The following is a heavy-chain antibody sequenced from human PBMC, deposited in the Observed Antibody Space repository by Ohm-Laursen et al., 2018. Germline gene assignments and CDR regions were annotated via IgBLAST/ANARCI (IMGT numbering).Heavy chain of an antibody. CDR1: GGTFSSYA. J-gene: IGHJ6*02. CDR2: IIPIFGTA. D-gene: IGHD6-13*01. Sequence: GASVKVSCNASGGTFSSYAISWVRQAPGQGLEWMGGIIPIFGTANYAQKFQGRVTITADESTSTAYMELSSLRSEDTAVYYCARAIAAADHYYYGMDVWGQGTTVTVSS. CDR3: ARAIAAADHYYYGMDV. V-gene: IGHV1-69*13.